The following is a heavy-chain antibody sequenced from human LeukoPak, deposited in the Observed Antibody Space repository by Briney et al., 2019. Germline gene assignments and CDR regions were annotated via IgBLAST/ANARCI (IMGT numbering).Heavy chain of an antibody. V-gene: IGHV4-4*07. CDR2: IYTSGST. D-gene: IGHD6-6*01. Sequence: SETLSLTCTVSGGSINSYYWSWIRQPAGKGLEWIGRIYTSGSTNYNPSLKSRVTMSVDTSKNQSSLKLSSVTAADTAVYYCARESHSSSYLFDYWGQGTLVTVSS. CDR1: GGSINSYY. J-gene: IGHJ4*02. CDR3: ARESHSSSYLFDY.